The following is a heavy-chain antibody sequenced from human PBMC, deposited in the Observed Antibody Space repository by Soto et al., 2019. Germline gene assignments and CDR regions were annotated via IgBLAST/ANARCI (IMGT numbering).Heavy chain of an antibody. Sequence: PSETLSLTCTVSGGSISSGGYYWSWIRQHPGKGLEWIGYIYYSGSTYYNPSLKSRVTISVDTSKNQFSLKLSSVTAADTAVHYCARGVTMVRGVIYSYYYYYGMDVWGQGTTVTVSS. D-gene: IGHD3-10*01. CDR3: ARGVTMVRGVIYSYYYYYGMDV. CDR2: IYYSGST. J-gene: IGHJ6*02. CDR1: GGSISSGGYY. V-gene: IGHV4-31*03.